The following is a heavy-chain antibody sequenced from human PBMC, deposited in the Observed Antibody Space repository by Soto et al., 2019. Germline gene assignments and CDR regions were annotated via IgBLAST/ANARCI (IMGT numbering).Heavy chain of an antibody. CDR2: ISSSSSYI. CDR1: GFTFSSYS. D-gene: IGHD6-13*01. J-gene: IGHJ4*02. CDR3: ASLYYPSAAAAPVLGY. V-gene: IGHV3-21*01. Sequence: EVQLVESGGGLVKPGGSPRLSCAASGFTFSSYSMNWVRQAPGKGLEWVSSISSSSSYIYYADSVKGRFTISRDNAKNSLYLQMNSLRAEDTAVYYCASLYYPSAAAAPVLGYWGQGTLVTVSS.